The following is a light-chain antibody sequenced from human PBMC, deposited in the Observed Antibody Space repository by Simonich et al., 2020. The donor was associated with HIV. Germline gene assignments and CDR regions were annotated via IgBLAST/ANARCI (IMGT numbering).Light chain of an antibody. J-gene: IGKJ1*01. CDR1: QSLLHSNGYNY. CDR3: MQSIQLPRT. CDR2: EIF. V-gene: IGKV2D-29*02. Sequence: DIVMTQSPLSLPVTPGEPASISCRSSQSLLHSNGYNYLYWYLQKPGQSPQPLIYEIFNRFSGGPDRFSGSGSGTDFTLKISRVEAEDVGVYYCMQSIQLPRTFGQGTKVEIK.